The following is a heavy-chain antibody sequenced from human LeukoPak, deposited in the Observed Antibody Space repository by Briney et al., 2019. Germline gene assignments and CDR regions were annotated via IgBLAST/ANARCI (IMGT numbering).Heavy chain of an antibody. D-gene: IGHD3-22*01. J-gene: IGHJ4*02. CDR3: AKGSYYYDSADYFDY. CDR2: LSGSGGNT. V-gene: IGHV3-23*01. Sequence: GGSLRLSCAASGFTFSSYAMSWVRQAPGKGLEWVSTLSGSGGNTYYADSVKGRVTISGDNSKNTLYLQMNSLRAEDTAVYHCAKGSYYYDSADYFDYWGQGTLVTVSS. CDR1: GFTFSSYA.